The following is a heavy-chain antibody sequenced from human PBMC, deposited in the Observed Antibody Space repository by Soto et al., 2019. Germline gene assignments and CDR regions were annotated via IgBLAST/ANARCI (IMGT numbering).Heavy chain of an antibody. V-gene: IGHV4-39*07. J-gene: IGHJ4*02. Sequence: PSETLSLNCTISGGSINNNSKTWEWIRQPPGKGLEWIGEINHSGSTNYNPSLKSRVTISVDASKNQFSLKLSSVTAADTAVYYCARGRFYDYVWGSYRFGFDYWGQGTLVTVSS. D-gene: IGHD3-16*02. CDR1: GGSINNNSKT. CDR2: INHSGST. CDR3: ARGRFYDYVWGSYRFGFDY.